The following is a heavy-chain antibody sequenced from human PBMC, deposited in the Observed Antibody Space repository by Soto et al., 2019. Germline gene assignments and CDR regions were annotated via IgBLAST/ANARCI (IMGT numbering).Heavy chain of an antibody. CDR3: ARQGFGQLHGLVDV. J-gene: IGHJ6*02. CDR1: GGSITNHY. D-gene: IGHD2-21*01. V-gene: IGHV4-59*08. CDR2: IHHSGSI. Sequence: PSETLSLTCSVSGGSITNHYCSWFRQPPGRGLEWIGYIHHSGSIDYNPSLKSRVTMSVDTSKTHFSLKVNSVTAADTALYYCARQGFGQLHGLVDVWGQGTTVTVSS.